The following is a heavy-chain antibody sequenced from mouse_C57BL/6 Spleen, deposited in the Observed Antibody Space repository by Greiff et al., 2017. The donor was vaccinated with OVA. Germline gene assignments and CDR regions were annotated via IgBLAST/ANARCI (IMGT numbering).Heavy chain of an antibody. V-gene: IGHV1-15*01. CDR3: TGYGNYELYYAMDY. CDR2: IDPETGGT. Sequence: VQLQESGAELVRPGASVTLSCKASGYTFTDYEMHWVKQTPVHGLEWIGAIDPETGGTAYNQKFKGKAILTADKSSSTAYMELRSLTSEDSAVYYCTGYGNYELYYAMDYWGQGTSVTVSS. D-gene: IGHD2-1*01. CDR1: GYTFTDYE. J-gene: IGHJ4*01.